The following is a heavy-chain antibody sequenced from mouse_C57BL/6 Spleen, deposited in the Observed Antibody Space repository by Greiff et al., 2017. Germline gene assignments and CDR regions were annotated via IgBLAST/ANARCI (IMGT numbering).Heavy chain of an antibody. V-gene: IGHV5-17*01. D-gene: IGHD1-1*01. CDR3: ARRDGSLFDY. CDR1: GFTFSDYG. J-gene: IGHJ2*01. Sequence: EVMLVESGGGLVKPGGSLKLSCAASGFTFSDYGMHWVRQAPEKGLEWVAYISSGSSTIYYADTVKGRFTISRDNAKNTLFLQMTSLRSEDTAMYYCARRDGSLFDYCGQGTTLTVSS. CDR2: ISSGSSTI.